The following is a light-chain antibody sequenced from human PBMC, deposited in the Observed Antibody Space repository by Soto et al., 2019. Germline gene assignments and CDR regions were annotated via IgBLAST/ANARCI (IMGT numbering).Light chain of an antibody. CDR2: EVT. CDR3: SSFAPSNTGV. J-gene: IGLJ3*02. CDR1: SSDVGAYNY. Sequence: QSALTQPPSASGSPGQSVTISCTGTSSDVGAYNYVSWYQQHAGKAPKLVIYEVTKRPSGVPDRLSGAKSANTASLTGSGLQAEDEADYYCSSFAPSNTGVFGGGTKLTVL. V-gene: IGLV2-8*01.